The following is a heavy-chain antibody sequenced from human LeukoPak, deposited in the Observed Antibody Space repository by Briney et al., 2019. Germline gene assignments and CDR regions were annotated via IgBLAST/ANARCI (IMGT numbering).Heavy chain of an antibody. Sequence: GGSLRLSCAASGFTFSSYGMHWVRQAPGRGLEWVAFIRYDGSNKYYADSVKGRFTISRDNSKNTLYLQMNSLRAEDTAVYYCAKDQYYYGSGRPYAFDIWGQGTMVTVSS. CDR1: GFTFSSYG. D-gene: IGHD3-10*01. CDR2: IRYDGSNK. V-gene: IGHV3-30*02. J-gene: IGHJ3*02. CDR3: AKDQYYYGSGRPYAFDI.